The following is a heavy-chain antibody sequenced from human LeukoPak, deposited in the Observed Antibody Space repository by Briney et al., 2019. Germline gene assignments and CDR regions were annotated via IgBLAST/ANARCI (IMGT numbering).Heavy chain of an antibody. D-gene: IGHD4-23*01. CDR3: ARSVVTLYWYFDL. CDR2: IYYSGNT. J-gene: IGHJ2*01. CDR1: GGSISGYY. Sequence: PSETLSLTCTVSGGSISGYYYNWIRQPPGKGLEWIGYIYYSGNTNYNPSLKSRVTISLDTSKKQFSLKLSSVTTADTAVYYCARSVVTLYWYFDLWGRGTLVTVSS. V-gene: IGHV4-59*01.